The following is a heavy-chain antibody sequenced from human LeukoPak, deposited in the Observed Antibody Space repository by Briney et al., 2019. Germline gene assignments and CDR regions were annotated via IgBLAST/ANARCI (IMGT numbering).Heavy chain of an antibody. CDR3: ATSGYNNIDY. J-gene: IGHJ4*02. CDR1: GFIFSSNS. D-gene: IGHD1-1*01. Sequence: GGSLRLSCAASGFIFSSNSMNWVRQAPGKGLELVSYISSGSSTIYYADSVKGRFTISRDNAKRSLYLQMNNLRAEDTAVYYCATSGYNNIDYWGQGTVVAVSS. CDR2: ISSGSSTI. V-gene: IGHV3-48*04.